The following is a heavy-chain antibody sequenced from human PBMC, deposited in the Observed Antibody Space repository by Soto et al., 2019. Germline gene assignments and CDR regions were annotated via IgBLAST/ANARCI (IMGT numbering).Heavy chain of an antibody. J-gene: IGHJ6*02. Sequence: QMQLVESGGGVVQPGGSLRLSCGSSGFSFSFYGMHWVRQAPGKGLEWVAFIWDDGTSKFYADSVKGRFTISRDNSKTTLFLEMNSLRAEATAVYYCARDGTPQRCMEKNYYNYYSGMAAWGQGTTVLVSS. CDR1: GFSFSFYG. CDR2: IWDDGTSK. V-gene: IGHV3-33*01. CDR3: ARDGTPQRCMEKNYYNYYSGMAA. D-gene: IGHD3-3*01.